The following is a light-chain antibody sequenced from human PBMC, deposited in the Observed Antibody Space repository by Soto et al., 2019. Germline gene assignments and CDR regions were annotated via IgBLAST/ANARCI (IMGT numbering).Light chain of an antibody. J-gene: IGKJ1*01. Sequence: DIQMTQSPSTLYASVGDRVSITCRASQRVDRYLAWYQQKPGKAPQLLIYDASRLESGVPSRFSGSGSGTDFTLNISSLQPEDFATYYCQQTYSAAWTFGQGTKVEIK. CDR3: QQTYSAAWT. CDR1: QRVDRY. CDR2: DAS. V-gene: IGKV1-5*01.